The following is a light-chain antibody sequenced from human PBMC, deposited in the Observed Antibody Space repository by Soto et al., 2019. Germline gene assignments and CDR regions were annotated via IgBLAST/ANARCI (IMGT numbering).Light chain of an antibody. V-gene: IGKV1-5*01. CDR1: QSINSW. CDR2: DAS. J-gene: IGKJ1*01. CDR3: QQYTSYSWT. Sequence: IQRTQYPATLPASVVDRVPITCRASQSINSWLAWYQQKPGKAPQILVYDASTLKSGVPSRFSASGSGTEFTLIISSLQPDDFATYYCQQYTSYSWTFGQGTKVAI.